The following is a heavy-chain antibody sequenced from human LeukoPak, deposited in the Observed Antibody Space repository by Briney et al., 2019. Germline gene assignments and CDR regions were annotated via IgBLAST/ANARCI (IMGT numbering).Heavy chain of an antibody. J-gene: IGHJ4*02. CDR1: GGSISSYY. CDR3: ARDAPSYCSSTSCYGGNDY. V-gene: IGHV4-4*07. D-gene: IGHD2-2*01. Sequence: SETLSLTCTVSGGSISSYYWSWIRQPAGKGLEWIGRIYTSGSTNYNPSLKSRVTMSVDTSKNQFSLKLSSVTAADTAVYYCARDAPSYCSSTSCYGGNDYWGQGTLVTVSS. CDR2: IYTSGST.